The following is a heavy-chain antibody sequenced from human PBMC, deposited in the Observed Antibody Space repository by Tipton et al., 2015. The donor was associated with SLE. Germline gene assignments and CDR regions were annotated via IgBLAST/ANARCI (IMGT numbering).Heavy chain of an antibody. CDR2: IYHSGST. V-gene: IGHV4-59*04. Sequence: GLVKPSETLSLTCTVSGGSISSHYWSWIRQPPGKGLEWIGSIYHSGSTYYNPSLKSRVTISVDTSKNQFSLKLSSVTAADTAVYYCRVVSDVSFDYWGQGTLVTVSS. D-gene: IGHD3-3*01. CDR3: RVVSDVSFDY. CDR1: GGSISSHY. J-gene: IGHJ4*02.